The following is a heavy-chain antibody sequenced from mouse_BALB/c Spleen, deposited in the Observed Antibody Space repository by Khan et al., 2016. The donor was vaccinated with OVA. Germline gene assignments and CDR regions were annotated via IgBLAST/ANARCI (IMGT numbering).Heavy chain of an antibody. Sequence: EVKLMESGGGLVQPGGSRKLSCAASGFIFSSFGMHWVRQAPEKGLEWVAYISSGSSTIYYADTVKGRFTISRDNPNNTLFMQLTSLRSEDTAMDYCARRKLTGEAMDYWGQGTSVTVSS. CDR3: ARRKLTGEAMDY. V-gene: IGHV5-17*02. CDR1: GFIFSSFG. J-gene: IGHJ4*01. D-gene: IGHD4-1*01. CDR2: ISSGSSTI.